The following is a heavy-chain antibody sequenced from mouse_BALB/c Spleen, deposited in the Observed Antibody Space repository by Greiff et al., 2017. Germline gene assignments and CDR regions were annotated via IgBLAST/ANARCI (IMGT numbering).Heavy chain of an antibody. CDR1: GFNIKDYY. CDR2: IDPENGDT. D-gene: IGHD2-14*01. J-gene: IGHJ2*01. Sequence: EVKLMESGAELVRSGASVKLSCTASGFNIKDYYMHWVKQRPEQGLEWIGWIDPENGDTEYAPKFQGKATMTADTSSNTAYLQLSSLTSEDTAVYYCNAWGYENYWGQGTTLTVSS. V-gene: IGHV14-4*02. CDR3: NAWGYENY.